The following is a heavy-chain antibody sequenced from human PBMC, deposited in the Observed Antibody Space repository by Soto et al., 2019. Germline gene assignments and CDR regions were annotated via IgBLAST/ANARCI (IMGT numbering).Heavy chain of an antibody. V-gene: IGHV3-48*04. Sequence: PGGSLRLSCAASGFSSSSYAMNWVRQAPGKGLEWLSFISHRGTTIYYADSVKGRFTISRDNAKNSLYLQMSSLRAEDTALYYCARDPDTTSKIDHWGQGTQVTVSS. J-gene: IGHJ4*02. CDR2: ISHRGTTI. CDR3: ARDPDTTSKIDH. CDR1: GFSSSSYA. D-gene: IGHD1-1*01.